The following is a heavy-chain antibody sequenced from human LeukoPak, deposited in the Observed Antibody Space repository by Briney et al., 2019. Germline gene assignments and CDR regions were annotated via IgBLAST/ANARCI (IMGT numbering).Heavy chain of an antibody. J-gene: IGHJ4*02. CDR1: GFTFSSYA. V-gene: IGHV3-23*01. Sequence: LPGGSLRLSCAASGFTFSSYAMSWVRQAPGKGLDWFSAISGSGGSTYYADSVKGRFTISRDNSKNTLYLQMNSLRAEDTAVYYCAKVRLENYDILTGYYTREYYFDYWGQGTLVTVSS. D-gene: IGHD3-9*01. CDR3: AKVRLENYDILTGYYTREYYFDY. CDR2: ISGSGGST.